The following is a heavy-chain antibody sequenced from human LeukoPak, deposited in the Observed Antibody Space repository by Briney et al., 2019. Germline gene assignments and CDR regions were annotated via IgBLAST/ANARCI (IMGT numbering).Heavy chain of an antibody. CDR1: GCTFDDYA. Sequence: PGGSLRLSCAASGCTFDDYAMHWVRQAPGKGLEWVSLISGDGGSTYYADSVKGRFTISRDNSKNSLYLQMNSLRTEDTALYYCAKNEGYWDSSGPDYWGQGTLVTVSS. J-gene: IGHJ4*02. CDR2: ISGDGGST. CDR3: AKNEGYWDSSGPDY. V-gene: IGHV3-43*02. D-gene: IGHD3-22*01.